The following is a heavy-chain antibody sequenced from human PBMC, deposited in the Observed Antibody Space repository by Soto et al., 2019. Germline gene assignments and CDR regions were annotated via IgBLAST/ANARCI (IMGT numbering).Heavy chain of an antibody. CDR2: IIPIFGTA. J-gene: IGHJ4*02. V-gene: IGHV1-69*13. CDR3: ARGIYRLGHDYDSSGYYYLNY. CDR1: GGTFSSYA. Sequence: SVKVSCKASGGTFSSYAISWVRQAPGQGLEWMGGIIPIFGTANYAQKFQGRVTITADESTSTAYMELSSLRPEDTAVYYCARGIYRLGHDYDSSGYYYLNYWGQGTLVPVCS. D-gene: IGHD3-22*01.